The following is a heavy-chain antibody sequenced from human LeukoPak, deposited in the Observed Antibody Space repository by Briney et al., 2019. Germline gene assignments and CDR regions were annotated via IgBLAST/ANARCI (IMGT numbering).Heavy chain of an antibody. CDR1: GGSISSYY. V-gene: IGHV4-59*08. J-gene: IGHJ6*02. Sequence: SETLSLTCTASGGSISSYYWSWIRQPPGKGLEWIGYIYYTGSTDYNPSLKSGVTISVDTSKSQFSLILSSVTDADTAMYYCARHHGGVVGGSFYYGMDTWGQGTTVTVSS. CDR3: ARHHGGVVGGSFYYGMDT. D-gene: IGHD2-15*01. CDR2: IYYTGST.